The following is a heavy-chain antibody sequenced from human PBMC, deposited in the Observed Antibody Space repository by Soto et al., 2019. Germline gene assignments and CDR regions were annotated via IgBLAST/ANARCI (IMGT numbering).Heavy chain of an antibody. CDR3: VGGSGFA. Sequence: EVQLVESGGDMVQPGRSLKLSCVGSGYSFEDYSMHWVRQAPGKGLEWVSGISWNGNFTGYAASVKGRFTISRDNAKNSLVVQMRSLRLEDTALYYCVGGSGFAWSQGTLVTVSS. J-gene: IGHJ5*02. CDR1: GYSFEDYS. CDR2: ISWNGNFT. D-gene: IGHD2-15*01. V-gene: IGHV3-9*01.